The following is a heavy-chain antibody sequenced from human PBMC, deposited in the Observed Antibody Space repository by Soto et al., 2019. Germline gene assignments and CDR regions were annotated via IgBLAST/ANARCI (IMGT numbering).Heavy chain of an antibody. D-gene: IGHD5-18*01. CDR2: ISSSSSYI. CDR1: GFTFSSYS. J-gene: IGHJ5*02. CDR3: ARDWIQLWGNWFDP. V-gene: IGHV3-21*01. Sequence: GGSLRLSCAASGFTFSSYSMNWVRQAPGKGLEWVSSISSSSSYIYYADSVKGRFTISRDNAKNSLYLQMNSLRAEDTAVYYCARDWIQLWGNWFDPWGQGTLVTVSS.